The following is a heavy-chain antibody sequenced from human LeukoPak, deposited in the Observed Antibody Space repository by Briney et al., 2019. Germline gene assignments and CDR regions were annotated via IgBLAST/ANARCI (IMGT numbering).Heavy chain of an antibody. CDR2: IVVGSGNT. Sequence: SVKVSCKASGFTFTSSAMQWVRQARGQRLEWIGWIVVGSGNTNYAQKFQERVTITGDMSTSTAYMELSSLRSEDTAVYYCAAAPWWELLFFDYWGQGTLVTVSS. CDR3: AAAPWWELLFFDY. CDR1: GFTFTSSA. D-gene: IGHD1-26*01. V-gene: IGHV1-58*02. J-gene: IGHJ4*02.